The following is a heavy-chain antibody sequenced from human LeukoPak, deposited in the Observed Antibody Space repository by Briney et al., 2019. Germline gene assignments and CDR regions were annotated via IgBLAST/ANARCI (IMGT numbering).Heavy chain of an antibody. J-gene: IGHJ5*02. Sequence: PSGTLSLTCAVYGGSFSGYYWSWIRQPPGKGLEWIGEINHSGSTNYNPSLKSRVTISVDTSKNQFSLKLSSVTAADTAVYYCARAWFGEWRGGVIDPWGQGTLVTVSS. CDR3: ARAWFGEWRGGVIDP. CDR2: INHSGST. CDR1: GGSFSGYY. D-gene: IGHD3-10*01. V-gene: IGHV4-34*01.